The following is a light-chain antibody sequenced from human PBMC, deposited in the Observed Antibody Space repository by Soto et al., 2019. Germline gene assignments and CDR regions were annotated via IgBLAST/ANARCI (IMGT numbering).Light chain of an antibody. CDR2: GAS. J-gene: IGKJ2*01. V-gene: IGKV3-15*01. CDR3: QQYNNWPPNT. CDR1: QSVSSN. Sequence: EIVMTQSPATLSVSPGERATLSCRASQSVSSNLAWYQEKPGQAPRLLIFGASTRATDIPARFSGSGSGTEFTLTISSLQSEDFAVYYCQQYNNWPPNTFGQGTKLEIK.